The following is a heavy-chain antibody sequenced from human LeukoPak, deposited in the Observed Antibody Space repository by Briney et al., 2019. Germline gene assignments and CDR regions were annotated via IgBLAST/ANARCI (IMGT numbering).Heavy chain of an antibody. D-gene: IGHD3-22*01. Sequence: SETLSLTCTVSGGSVSSGSYYWSWIRQPPGKGLEWIGYIYYSGSTNYNPSLKSRVTTSVDTSKNQFSLKLSSVTAADTAVYYCARGHYYDSSGYYYYFDYWGQGTLVTVSS. CDR3: ARGHYYDSSGYYYYFDY. CDR2: IYYSGST. J-gene: IGHJ4*02. CDR1: GGSVSSGSYY. V-gene: IGHV4-61*01.